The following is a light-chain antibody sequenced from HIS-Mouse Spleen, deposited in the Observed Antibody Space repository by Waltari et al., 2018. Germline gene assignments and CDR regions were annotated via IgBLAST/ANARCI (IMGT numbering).Light chain of an antibody. CDR1: ALPKQY. CDR2: KGS. J-gene: IGLJ3*02. Sequence: SYELTQPPSVSVSPGQTARITCSGDALPKQYAYWYQQKPGQAPVLVIYKGSERPSGIPGRFSGSRSGTTVTLTISGVQAEDEADYYCQSADSSGTGWVFGGGTKLTVL. V-gene: IGLV3-25*03. CDR3: QSADSSGTGWV.